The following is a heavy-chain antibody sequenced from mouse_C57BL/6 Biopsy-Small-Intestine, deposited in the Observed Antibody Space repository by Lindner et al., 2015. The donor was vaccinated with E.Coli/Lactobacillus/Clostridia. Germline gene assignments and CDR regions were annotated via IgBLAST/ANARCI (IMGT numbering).Heavy chain of an antibody. V-gene: IGHV1-42*01. CDR3: ARSYYDNLDY. D-gene: IGHD2-10*01. J-gene: IGHJ2*01. Sequence: VQLQESGPELVKPGASVKMSCKASGYSFTGYYMNWMKQSPEKSLEWIGEINPITGGTTYNQKFKAKATLTVDKSSTTAYMQLNSLTSEDSAVYYCARSYYDNLDYWGQGTTLTVSS. CDR2: INPITGGT. CDR1: GYSFTGYY.